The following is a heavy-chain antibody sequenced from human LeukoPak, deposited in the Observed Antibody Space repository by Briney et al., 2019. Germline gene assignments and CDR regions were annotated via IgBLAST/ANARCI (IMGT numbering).Heavy chain of an antibody. CDR1: GFTFSSYS. D-gene: IGHD3-22*01. J-gene: IGHJ4*02. V-gene: IGHV3-23*01. Sequence: PGGSLRLSCAASGFTFSSYSMHWVRQAPGKGLEWVSAISGSGGSTYYADSVKGRFTISRDNSKNTLYLQMNSLRAEDTAVYYCAKVSYYDSSGYPDYWGQGTLVTVSS. CDR3: AKVSYYDSSGYPDY. CDR2: ISGSGGST.